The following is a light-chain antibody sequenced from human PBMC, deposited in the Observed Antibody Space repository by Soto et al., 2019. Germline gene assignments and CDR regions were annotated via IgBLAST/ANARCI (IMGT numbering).Light chain of an antibody. CDR1: QSVGSN. J-gene: IGKJ1*01. Sequence: EIVLTQSPDTLSLSPGERATLSCRASQSVGSNLAWYQQKPGQAPRLLIYGASTRATGIPARFSGSGSGTEFTLTITSLQSEDFAVYYCQQYHNWPRTFGQGTKVDIK. CDR3: QQYHNWPRT. CDR2: GAS. V-gene: IGKV3-15*01.